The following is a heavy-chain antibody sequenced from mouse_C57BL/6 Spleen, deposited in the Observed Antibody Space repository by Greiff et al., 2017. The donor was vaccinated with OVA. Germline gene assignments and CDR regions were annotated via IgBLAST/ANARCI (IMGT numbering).Heavy chain of an antibody. CDR2: IYPRSGNT. CDR3: ARGLGRGAY. D-gene: IGHD4-1*01. CDR1: GYTFTSYG. Sequence: QVQLQQSGAELARPGASVKLSCKASGYTFTSYGISWVKQRTGQGLEWIGEIYPRSGNTYYNEKFKGKATLTADKSSSTAYMELRSLTSEDSAVYFCARGLGRGAYWGQGTLVTVSA. J-gene: IGHJ3*01. V-gene: IGHV1-81*01.